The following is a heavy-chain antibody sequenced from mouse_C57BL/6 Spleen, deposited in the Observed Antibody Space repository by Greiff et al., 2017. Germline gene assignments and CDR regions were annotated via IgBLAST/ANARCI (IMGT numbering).Heavy chain of an antibody. J-gene: IGHJ4*01. CDR2: IYWDDDK. CDR1: GFSLSTSGMG. V-gene: IGHV8-12*01. Sequence: QVTLKECGPGILQSSQTLSLTCSFSGFSLSTSGMGVSWIRQPSGKGLEWLAHIYWDDDKRYNPSLKSRLTISKDTSSNQVFLKITSVDTADTATYYCARIYYEYAMDYWGQGTSVTVSS. D-gene: IGHD2-4*01. CDR3: ARIYYEYAMDY.